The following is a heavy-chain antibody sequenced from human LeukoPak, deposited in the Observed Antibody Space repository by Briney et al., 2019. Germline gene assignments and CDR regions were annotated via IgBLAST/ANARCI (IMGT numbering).Heavy chain of an antibody. D-gene: IGHD3-9*01. CDR2: IYYSGST. Sequence: SETLSLTCTVSGGSISSGDYYWSWIRQPPGKGLEWIVYIYYSGSTYYSPSLKSRVTISVDTSKNQFSLKLSSVTAADTAVYYCAREAGYDILTGYYGPNWFDPWGQGTLVTVSS. CDR1: GGSISSGDYY. V-gene: IGHV4-30-4*01. CDR3: AREAGYDILTGYYGPNWFDP. J-gene: IGHJ5*02.